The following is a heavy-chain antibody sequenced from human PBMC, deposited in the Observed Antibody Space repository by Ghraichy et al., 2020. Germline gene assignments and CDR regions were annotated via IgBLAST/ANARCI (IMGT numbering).Heavy chain of an antibody. CDR2: VSGRGTTS. CDR1: EVTFRTYA. Sequence: GGSLRLSCIASEVTFRTYAMSWVRQAQGKGLEWVSAVSGRGTTSYYADSVKGRFTISRDNSKNTLYLQMSSLRAEDTAVYYCAKCMYGAAARCFFDYWGQGTQVTVSS. J-gene: IGHJ4*03. CDR3: AKCMYGAAARCFFDY. V-gene: IGHV3-23*01. D-gene: IGHD4/OR15-4a*01.